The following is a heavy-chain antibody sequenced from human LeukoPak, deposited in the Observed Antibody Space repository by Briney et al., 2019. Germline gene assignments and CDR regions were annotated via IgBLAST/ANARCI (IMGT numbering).Heavy chain of an antibody. CDR2: IIPILGIA. J-gene: IGHJ6*02. CDR3: ARYYYGSGSYYSNYYGMDV. Sequence: SVKVSCKASGGTFSSYAISWVRQAPGQGLEWMGRIIPILGIANYAQKFQGRVTITADKSTSTAYMELSSLRSEDTAVYYCARYYYGSGSYYSNYYGMDVWGQGTTVTVSS. D-gene: IGHD3-10*01. CDR1: GGTFSSYA. V-gene: IGHV1-69*04.